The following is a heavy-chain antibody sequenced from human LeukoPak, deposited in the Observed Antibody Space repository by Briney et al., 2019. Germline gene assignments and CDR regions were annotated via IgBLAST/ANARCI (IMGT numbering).Heavy chain of an antibody. J-gene: IGHJ4*02. CDR2: IKQEGTEK. CDR1: GFTFRNSW. D-gene: IGHD3-10*01. Sequence: GGSLRLSCAASGFTFRNSWMSWVRQAPGKGLEWVANIKQEGTEKNYVDSVEGRFTISRDNARNSLYLQMNSLRAEDTAVYYCARDGGGPLDWGQGTLVTVSS. CDR3: ARDGGGPLD. V-gene: IGHV3-7*01.